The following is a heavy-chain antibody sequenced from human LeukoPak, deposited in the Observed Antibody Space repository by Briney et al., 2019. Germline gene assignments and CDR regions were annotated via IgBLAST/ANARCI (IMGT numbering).Heavy chain of an antibody. J-gene: IGHJ6*03. CDR2: IKSKTDGGTT. D-gene: IGHD6-13*01. CDR3: ARDRTGQQLISRKDYYYMDV. CDR1: GLTFSNAW. V-gene: IGHV3-15*01. Sequence: PGGSLRLSCAASGLTFSNAWMSWVRQAPGKGLEWVGRIKSKTDGGTTDYAAPVKGRFTISRDDSKNTLYLQMNSLKTEDTAVYYCARDRTGQQLISRKDYYYMDVWGKGTTVTISS.